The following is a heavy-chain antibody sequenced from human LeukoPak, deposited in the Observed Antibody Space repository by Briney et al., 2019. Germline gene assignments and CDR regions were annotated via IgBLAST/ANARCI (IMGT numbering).Heavy chain of an antibody. CDR1: GGCINSYS. J-gene: IGHJ4*02. CDR2: ICASGTS. Sequence: KPSETLCLTCSASGGCINSYSWSWIRQPAGKGLEWIGRICASGTSNYNPSLKSRVIMSVDTSKNQFSLRLSSVTAADTAVYYCARPRSSSGWDGDFDYWGQGALVTVSS. V-gene: IGHV4-4*07. CDR3: ARPRSSSGWDGDFDY. D-gene: IGHD6-19*01.